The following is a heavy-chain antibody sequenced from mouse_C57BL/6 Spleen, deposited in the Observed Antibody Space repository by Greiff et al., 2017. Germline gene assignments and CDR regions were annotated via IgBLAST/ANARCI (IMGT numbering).Heavy chain of an antibody. CDR3: ARDEYYDYYAMDY. J-gene: IGHJ4*01. CDR2: IDPSDSEP. Sequence: VQLQQPGAELVRPGSSVKLSCKASGYTFTSYWMHWVKQRPIQGLEWIGNIDPSDSEPHYNQKFKDKATLTVDKSSSTAYMQLSSLTSEDSAVYYCARDEYYDYYAMDYWGQGTSVTVAS. D-gene: IGHD1-1*01. CDR1: GYTFTSYW. V-gene: IGHV1-52*01.